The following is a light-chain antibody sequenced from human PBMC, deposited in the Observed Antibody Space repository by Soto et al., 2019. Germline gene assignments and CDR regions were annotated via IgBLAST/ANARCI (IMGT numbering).Light chain of an antibody. CDR2: VEGSGSY. CDR1: SRHSSYI. Sequence: QSVLTQSSSASASPGSSVKLTCTLRSRHSSYIIACPQQQAGKAPRYLMKVEGSGSYNKGSGVPDRFSGSSSGADRYLTISNLQFEDEADYYCETWDSNTRVFGGGTKLTVL. V-gene: IGLV4-60*02. J-gene: IGLJ3*02. CDR3: ETWDSNTRV.